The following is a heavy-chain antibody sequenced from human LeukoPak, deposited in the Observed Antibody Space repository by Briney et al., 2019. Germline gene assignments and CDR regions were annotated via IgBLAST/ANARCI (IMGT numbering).Heavy chain of an antibody. Sequence: SETLSLTCTVSGGSISSYYWSWIRQPPGKGLEWIGYIYTSGSTNYNPSLKSRVTISVDTSKNQFSLKLSSVTAADTAVYYCARGARGRGIVVVPAAIGHWFDPWGQGTLVTVSS. CDR2: IYTSGST. D-gene: IGHD2-2*01. CDR1: GGSISSYY. V-gene: IGHV4-4*09. CDR3: ARGARGRGIVVVPAAIGHWFDP. J-gene: IGHJ5*02.